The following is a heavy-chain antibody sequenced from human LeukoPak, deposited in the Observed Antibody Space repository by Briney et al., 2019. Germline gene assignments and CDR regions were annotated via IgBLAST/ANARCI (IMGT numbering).Heavy chain of an antibody. CDR3: ARVAHYYYYYYMDV. V-gene: IGHV1-2*02. Sequence: ASVKVSCKASGYTFTGYYMHWVRQAPGQGLEWMGWINPNSGGTNYAQKFQGRVTMTRDTSISTAYMELSRLRSDDTAVYYCARVAHYYYYYYMDVWGKGTTVTVSS. J-gene: IGHJ6*03. CDR1: GYTFTGYY. CDR2: INPNSGGT.